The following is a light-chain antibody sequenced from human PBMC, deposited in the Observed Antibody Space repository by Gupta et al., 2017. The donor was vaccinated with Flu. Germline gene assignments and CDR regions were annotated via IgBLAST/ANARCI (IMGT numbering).Light chain of an antibody. Sequence: TNTISCTGTSSDVGGYNYVSWDQQHPGKAPELMIYEVSNRPSGVSHRFSGSKSGNTFSLTISGLQAEDEADYFCSSFTSRSRVFGGGTKLTVL. J-gene: IGLJ2*01. CDR2: EVS. V-gene: IGLV2-14*01. CDR1: SSDVGGYNY. CDR3: SSFTSRSRV.